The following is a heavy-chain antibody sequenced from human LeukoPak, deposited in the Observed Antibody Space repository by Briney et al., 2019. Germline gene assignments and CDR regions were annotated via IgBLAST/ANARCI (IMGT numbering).Heavy chain of an antibody. CDR2: IYYSGST. CDR3: ARVSLWFGESDY. J-gene: IGHJ4*02. Sequence: SETLSLTCTVSGGSISSYYWSWIRQPPGKGLEWIGCIYYSGSTNYNPSLKSRVTISVDTSKNQFSLKLSSVTAADTAVYYCARVSLWFGESDYWGQGTLVTVSS. D-gene: IGHD3-10*01. CDR1: GGSISSYY. V-gene: IGHV4-59*01.